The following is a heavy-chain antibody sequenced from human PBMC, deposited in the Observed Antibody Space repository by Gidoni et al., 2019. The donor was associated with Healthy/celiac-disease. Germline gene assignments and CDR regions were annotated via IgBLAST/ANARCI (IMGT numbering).Heavy chain of an antibody. CDR3: ARFKDYYDSSGYYSYYGMDV. Sequence: QVQLVQSGAEVEKPGSSVNVSCQASGGPFSTYAISRVRQAHGQGLEWMGGIIPIFGTANYAQKLQGRGTITADETTSTDYMELSRMRSEETAVYYCARFKDYYDSSGYYSYYGMDVWGQGTTVTVSS. CDR2: IIPIFGTA. D-gene: IGHD3-22*01. CDR1: GGPFSTYA. J-gene: IGHJ6*02. V-gene: IGHV1-69*01.